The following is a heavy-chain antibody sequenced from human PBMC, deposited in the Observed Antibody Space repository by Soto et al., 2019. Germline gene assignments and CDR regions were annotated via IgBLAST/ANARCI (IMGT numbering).Heavy chain of an antibody. D-gene: IGHD6-6*01. CDR3: ASRARPDFYYMDV. CDR1: GFTLSGYA. J-gene: IGHJ6*03. V-gene: IGHV3-64*01. Sequence: EVQLAESGGGLAQPGRSLRLSCAASGFTLSGYAMDWVRQAPGKGLEYVSGISSNGVGTYYANSVQGRFTITSDNSKNTVYLQMGSLRPEDMAVYYCASRARPDFYYMDVWGKGTTVTVSS. CDR2: ISSNGVGT.